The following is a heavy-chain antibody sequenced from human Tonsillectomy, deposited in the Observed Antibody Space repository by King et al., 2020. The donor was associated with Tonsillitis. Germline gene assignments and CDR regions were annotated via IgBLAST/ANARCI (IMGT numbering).Heavy chain of an antibody. D-gene: IGHD6-13*01. J-gene: IGHJ4*02. CDR3: VVFLAAAGTSR. CDR2: IYYSGST. Sequence: LQLQESGPGLVKPSETLSLTCTVSGGSISSSSYYWGWIRQPPGKGLEWIGSIYYSGSTYYNPSLKSRVTISVDTSKNQFSLKLSSVTAADTAVYYCVVFLAAAGTSRWGQGTLVTVSS. V-gene: IGHV4-39*01. CDR1: GGSISSSSYY.